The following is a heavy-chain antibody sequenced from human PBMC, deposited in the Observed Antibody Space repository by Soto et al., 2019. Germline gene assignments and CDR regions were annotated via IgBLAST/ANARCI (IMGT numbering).Heavy chain of an antibody. J-gene: IGHJ5*02. V-gene: IGHV2-26*01. CDR3: ALIKDCSRTDCYLASFDP. D-gene: IGHD2-2*01. CDR1: GLSLSNGRLG. CDR2: IFSNDDK. Sequence: SGPRLVNPXETLTLTCTVSGLSLSNGRLGVSWIRQPPGKPLQWLAHIFSNDDKSYSTSLRSRLTISMDTSRGQVVLTMNNMDPMDSATYYCALIKDCSRTDCYLASFDPWGQGTLVTVSS.